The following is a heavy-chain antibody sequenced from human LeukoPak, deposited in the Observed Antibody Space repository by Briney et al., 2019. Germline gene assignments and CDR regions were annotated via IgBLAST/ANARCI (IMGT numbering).Heavy chain of an antibody. CDR2: IYYSGST. Sequence: PSETLSLTCTVSGASISSYYWSWIRQPPGKGLEWIGYIYYSGSTNYNPSLKSRVTISADTSKNQFSLKLSSVTAADTAVYYCARETATGIFDYWGQGTLVTVSS. CDR1: GASISSYY. V-gene: IGHV4-59*01. J-gene: IGHJ4*02. CDR3: ARETATGIFDY. D-gene: IGHD1-1*01.